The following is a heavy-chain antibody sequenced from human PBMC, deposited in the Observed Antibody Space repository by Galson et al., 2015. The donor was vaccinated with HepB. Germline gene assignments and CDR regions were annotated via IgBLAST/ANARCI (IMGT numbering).Heavy chain of an antibody. V-gene: IGHV3-49*04. J-gene: IGHJ4*02. CDR3: TRDGYRRGWPHGPRYDC. CDR1: GFTFGDYA. D-gene: IGHD6-19*01. CDR2: IRSKAYGETP. Sequence: SMRLSCATSGFTFGDYALRWVRQAPGKGLAWVGFIRSKAYGETPEYAASVRGRFIISRDDSKSTAYLQMSSLTTEDTAIYCCTRDGYRRGWPHGPRYDCWGQGALVTVSS.